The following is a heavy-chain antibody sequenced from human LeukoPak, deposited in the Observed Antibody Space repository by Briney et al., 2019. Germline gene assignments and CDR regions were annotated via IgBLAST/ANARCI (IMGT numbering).Heavy chain of an antibody. CDR3: ARDSITGMAGYYFDY. CDR1: GFTFSSYS. V-gene: IGHV3-21*01. J-gene: IGHJ4*02. D-gene: IGHD1-20*01. Sequence: GGSLRLSCAASGFTFSSYSMNWVRQAPGKGLEWVSSISSSSSYIYYADSVKGRFTISRDNAKNSLYLQMNSLRAEDTAVYYCARDSITGMAGYYFDYWGQGTLVTVSS. CDR2: ISSSSSYI.